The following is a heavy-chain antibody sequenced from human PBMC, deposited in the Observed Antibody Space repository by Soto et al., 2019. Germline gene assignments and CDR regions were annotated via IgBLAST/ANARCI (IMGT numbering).Heavy chain of an antibody. Sequence: EVQLVESGGGLVQPGGSLRLSCAASGFTVSSNYMSWVRQAPGKGLEWVSVIYSGGSTYYADSVKGRFTISRDNSKNTLYLPMISLRAEDTAVYYCARMGDSSGYSGWFDPWGQGTLVTVSS. D-gene: IGHD3-22*01. CDR3: ARMGDSSGYSGWFDP. CDR2: IYSGGST. CDR1: GFTVSSNY. V-gene: IGHV3-66*01. J-gene: IGHJ5*02.